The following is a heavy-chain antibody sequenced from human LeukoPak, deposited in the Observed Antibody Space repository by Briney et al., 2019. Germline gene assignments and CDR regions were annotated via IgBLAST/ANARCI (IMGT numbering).Heavy chain of an antibody. J-gene: IGHJ5*02. Sequence: PGGFLRLSCAASGFTFGNAWMTWVRQAPGKGLEWVGRIKGKRDGGTTDYVAPVKGRFTISRDDSKNTLYLQMNSLKIEDTAVYYCTTDWGLPYCGGDRFLPWGQGTLVIVSS. D-gene: IGHD2-21*02. V-gene: IGHV3-15*01. CDR1: GFTFGNAW. CDR3: TTDWGLPYCGGDRFLP. CDR2: IKGKRDGGTT.